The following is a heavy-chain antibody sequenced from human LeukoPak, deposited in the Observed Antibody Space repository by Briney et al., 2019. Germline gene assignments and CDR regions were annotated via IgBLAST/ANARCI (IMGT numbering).Heavy chain of an antibody. D-gene: IGHD5-18*01. J-gene: IGHJ4*02. Sequence: SETLSLTCAVYGGSFSGYYWSWICQPPGKGLEWIGEINHSGSTNYNPSLKSRVTISVDTSKNQFSLKLSSVTAADTAVYYCARGRFAAMAGKYDYWGQGTLVTVSS. CDR3: ARGRFAAMAGKYDY. CDR2: INHSGST. V-gene: IGHV4-34*01. CDR1: GGSFSGYY.